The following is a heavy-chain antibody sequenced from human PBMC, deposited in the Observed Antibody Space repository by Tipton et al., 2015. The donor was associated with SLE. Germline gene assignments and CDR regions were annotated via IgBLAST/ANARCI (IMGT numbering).Heavy chain of an antibody. CDR1: GFTFSSYW. J-gene: IGHJ4*02. Sequence: SLRLSCAASGFTFSSYWMHWVRQAPGKGLVWVSRINSDGSSTSYADSVKGRFTISRDNAKNTVYLQMNSLRTEDTAVYYCATDGTGEGITLGYWGQGTLVTVSS. V-gene: IGHV3-74*01. CDR2: INSDGSST. CDR3: ATDGTGEGITLGY. D-gene: IGHD1-1*01.